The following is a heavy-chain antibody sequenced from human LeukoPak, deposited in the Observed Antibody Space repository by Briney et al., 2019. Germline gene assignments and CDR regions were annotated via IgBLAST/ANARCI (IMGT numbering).Heavy chain of an antibody. Sequence: PSETLSLTCTVSGGSISSSSYYWGWIRQPPGKGLEWIGNIYYSGSTYYNPSLKSRVTISVDTSKNQFSLKLSSVTAADTALYYCASPRGYGDKTDAFDIWGQGTMVTVSS. CDR2: IYYSGST. CDR1: GGSISSSSYY. D-gene: IGHD4-23*01. J-gene: IGHJ3*02. V-gene: IGHV4-39*01. CDR3: ASPRGYGDKTDAFDI.